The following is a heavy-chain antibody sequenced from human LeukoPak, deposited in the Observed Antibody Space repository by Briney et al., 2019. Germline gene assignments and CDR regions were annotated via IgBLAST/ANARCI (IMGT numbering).Heavy chain of an antibody. V-gene: IGHV4-4*07. D-gene: IGHD2-15*01. CDR2: IYTSGST. CDR3: AVGYCSGGSCYGVDY. Sequence: KPSETLSLTCTVSGGSISSYYWSWIRQPAGKGLEWIGRIYTSGSTNYNPSLKSRVTMSVDTSKNQFSLKLSSVTAADTAVYYCAVGYCSGGSCYGVDYWGQGTLVTVSS. CDR1: GGSISSYY. J-gene: IGHJ4*02.